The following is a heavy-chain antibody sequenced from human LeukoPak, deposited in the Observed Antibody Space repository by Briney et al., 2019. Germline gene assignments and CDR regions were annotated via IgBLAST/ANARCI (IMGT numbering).Heavy chain of an antibody. D-gene: IGHD3-22*01. Sequence: ASVKVSCKASGYTFTGYYMHWVRQAPGQGLEWMGWINPNSGGTNYAQKFQGRVTMTRDTSISTVYMELSSLRSEDTAVYYCARRNYYDSSGYPFDYWGQGTLVTVSS. CDR2: INPNSGGT. CDR1: GYTFTGYY. CDR3: ARRNYYDSSGYPFDY. V-gene: IGHV1-2*02. J-gene: IGHJ4*02.